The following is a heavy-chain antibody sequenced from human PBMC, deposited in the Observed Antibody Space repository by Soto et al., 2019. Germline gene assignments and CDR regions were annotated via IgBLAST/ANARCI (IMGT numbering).Heavy chain of an antibody. CDR2: FDAEDGET. CDR3: ARSIVVVTALDY. Sequence: ASVKVSCKASGYTFTSYYMHWVRQAPGQRLEWMGGFDAEDGETIYAQKFQGRVTITEDTSTSTAYMELSSLRSEDTAVYYCARSIVVVTALDYWGQGTLVTVSS. CDR1: GYTFTSYY. J-gene: IGHJ4*02. V-gene: IGHV1-24*01. D-gene: IGHD2-21*02.